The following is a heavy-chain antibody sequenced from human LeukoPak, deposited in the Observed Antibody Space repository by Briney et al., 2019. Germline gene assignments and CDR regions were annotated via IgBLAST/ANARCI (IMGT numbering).Heavy chain of an antibody. CDR2: ISGAGSAT. CDR1: GFTFSRYA. D-gene: IGHD5-12*01. CDR3: AKEGYTGYDAFDY. V-gene: IGHV3-23*01. J-gene: IGHJ4*02. Sequence: GGSLRLSCAASGFTFSRYAMNWARQTPGRGLEWLSAISGAGSATYYADSVRGRFTVSRDNSKDTLFLQMNSLRAEDTALYYCAKEGYTGYDAFDYWGQGALVTVSS.